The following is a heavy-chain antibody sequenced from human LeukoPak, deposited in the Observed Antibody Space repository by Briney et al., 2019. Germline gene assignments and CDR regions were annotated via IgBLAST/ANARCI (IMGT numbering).Heavy chain of an antibody. V-gene: IGHV4-4*07. CDR3: ATYTTTTGGLDY. J-gene: IGHJ4*02. Sequence: SETLSLTCTVSGGSISNYYWTWIRQPAGRGLEWIGHIYTSGSTNYNPSLKSRVTMSVDTSKNQFSLNLTSATAADAAVYYCATYTTTTGGLDYWGQGTLVTVSS. CDR1: GGSISNYY. D-gene: IGHD2-8*02. CDR2: IYTSGST.